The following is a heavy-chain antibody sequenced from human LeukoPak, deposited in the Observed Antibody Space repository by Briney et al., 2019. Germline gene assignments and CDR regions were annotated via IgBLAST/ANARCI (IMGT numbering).Heavy chain of an antibody. J-gene: IGHJ5*02. CDR1: GYSISSGYY. V-gene: IGHV4-38-2*02. Sequence: SETLSLTCTVSGYSISSGYYWGWIRQPPGKGLEWIGSIYHSGSTYYNPSLKSRVTISVDTSKNQFSLKLSSVTAADTAVYYCARADWFDPWGQGNLVTVSS. CDR2: IYHSGST. CDR3: ARADWFDP.